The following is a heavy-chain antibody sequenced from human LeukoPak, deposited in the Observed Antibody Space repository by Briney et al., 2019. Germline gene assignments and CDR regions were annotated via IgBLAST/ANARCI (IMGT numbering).Heavy chain of an antibody. Sequence: GGSLRLSCAASGFTFSSYAMSWVRQAPGKGLEWVSAISGSGGSTYYADSVKGRFTISRDNSKNTLYLQMNSLRAEDRAVYYWASGDFVVVRAARYGRDVGAQGPRVPFPS. V-gene: IGHV3-23*01. D-gene: IGHD2-2*01. CDR3: ASGDFVVVRAARYGRDV. J-gene: IGHJ6*02. CDR1: GFTFSSYA. CDR2: ISGSGGST.